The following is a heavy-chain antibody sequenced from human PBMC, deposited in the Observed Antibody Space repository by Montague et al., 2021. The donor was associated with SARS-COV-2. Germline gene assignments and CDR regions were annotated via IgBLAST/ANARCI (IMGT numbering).Heavy chain of an antibody. D-gene: IGHD4-17*01. J-gene: IGHJ5*02. CDR3: AADYGERDWFDP. CDR1: GDSISSSDYY. Sequence: SDTLSLTCSVSGDSISSSDYYWGWIRQPPGKGLEWIGSIYYSGSTYYNPSLKSRVTISVDTSKNQFSLKLSSVTAADTAVYYCAADYGERDWFDPWGQGTLVTVSS. CDR2: IYYSGST. V-gene: IGHV4-39*01.